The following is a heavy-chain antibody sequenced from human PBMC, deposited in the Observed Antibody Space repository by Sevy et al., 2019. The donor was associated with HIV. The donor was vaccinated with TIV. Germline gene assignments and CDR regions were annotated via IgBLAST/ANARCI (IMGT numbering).Heavy chain of an antibody. CDR2: IIPIFGTA. CDR1: GGTFSSYA. Sequence: ASVKVSCKASGGTFSSYAISWVRQAPGQGLEWMGGIIPIFGTANDAQKFQGRVTITADESTSTAYMELSSLRSEDTAVYYCARVNKAEAITGYYGMDVWGQGTTVTVSS. V-gene: IGHV1-69*13. CDR3: ARVNKAEAITGYYGMDV. J-gene: IGHJ6*02. D-gene: IGHD1-26*01.